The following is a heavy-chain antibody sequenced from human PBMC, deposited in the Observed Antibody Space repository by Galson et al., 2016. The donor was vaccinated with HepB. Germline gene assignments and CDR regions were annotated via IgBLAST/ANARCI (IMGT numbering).Heavy chain of an antibody. CDR2: ISWNSGTI. V-gene: IGHV3-9*01. D-gene: IGHD6-19*01. Sequence: LRLSCAVSGFTFEDYAMHWVRQAPGKGLAWVSGISWNSGTIGYADSVKGRFTISRDNARNSLYLQMNSLNVEDPALYFCARDFVGPLAVAGPSHWGQGTLVTVSS. J-gene: IGHJ4*02. CDR3: ARDFVGPLAVAGPSH. CDR1: GFTFEDYA.